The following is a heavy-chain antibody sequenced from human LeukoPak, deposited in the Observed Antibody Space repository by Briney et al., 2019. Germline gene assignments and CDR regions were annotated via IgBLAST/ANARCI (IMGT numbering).Heavy chain of an antibody. V-gene: IGHV4-39*01. CDR2: IYYSGST. Sequence: SETLSLTCTVSGGSISSSSYSWGWIRQPPGKGLEWIGSIYYSGSTYYNPSLKSRVTISVDTSKNQFSLKLSSVTAADTAVYYCARRELRYYYYGMDVWGQGTTVTVSS. CDR1: GGSISSSSYS. D-gene: IGHD1-26*01. J-gene: IGHJ6*02. CDR3: ARRELRYYYYGMDV.